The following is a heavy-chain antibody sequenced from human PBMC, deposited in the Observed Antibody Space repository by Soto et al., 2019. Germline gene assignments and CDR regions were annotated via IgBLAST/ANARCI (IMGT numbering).Heavy chain of an antibody. CDR1: DGPISSGGYY. D-gene: IGHD5-18*01. V-gene: IGHV4-31*03. CDR2: IYYSGST. J-gene: IGHJ5*02. CDR3: ARASSTPGHSYGYCFDP. Sequence: QVQLQESGPGLVKPSQTLSLTCTVSDGPISSGGYYWSWIRQHPGKGLEWIGYIYYSGSTYYNPSPTGRVTLSEDTSQNQFSLKLSSAPAADTAVYYCARASSTPGHSYGYCFDPWGQGTPVTVSS.